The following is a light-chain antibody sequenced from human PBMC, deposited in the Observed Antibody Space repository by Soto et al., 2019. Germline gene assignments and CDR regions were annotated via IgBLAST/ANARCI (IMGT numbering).Light chain of an antibody. CDR3: QQLNNYPPWT. CDR1: QGISSY. Sequence: DIQLTQSPSFLSASVGDRVTITCRASQGISSYLAWYQQKPGKAPKLLIYAASTLQSGVPSRFSGTGSGTEFTLTISSLQPEDFASYYCQQLNNYPPWTFGQGTKGEIK. V-gene: IGKV1-9*01. CDR2: AAS. J-gene: IGKJ1*01.